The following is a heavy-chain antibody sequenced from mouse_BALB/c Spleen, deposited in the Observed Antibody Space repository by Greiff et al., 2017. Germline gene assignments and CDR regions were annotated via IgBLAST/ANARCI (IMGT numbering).Heavy chain of an antibody. CDR1: GFAFSSYD. D-gene: IGHD2-2*01. Sequence: EVKLVESGGGLVKPGGSLKLSCAASGFAFSSYDMSWVRQTPEKRLEWVAYISSGGGSTYYPDTVKGRFTISRDNAKNTLYLQMSSLKSEDTAMYYCARHADGYGFAYWGQGTLVTVSA. V-gene: IGHV5-12-1*01. CDR3: ARHADGYGFAY. J-gene: IGHJ3*01. CDR2: ISSGGGST.